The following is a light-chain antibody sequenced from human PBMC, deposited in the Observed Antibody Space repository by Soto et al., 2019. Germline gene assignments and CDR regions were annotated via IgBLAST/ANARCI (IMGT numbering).Light chain of an antibody. CDR3: CSPTVNNHYFV. CDR2: EVS. J-gene: IGLJ1*01. Sequence: QSALTQPPSASGSPGQSVTISCTGTSGDVGAYDYVSWYQQHPGKAPKLMIYEVSKRPSGVPDRFSGSKSGDTASLTVSGLQADDEADYCCCSPTVNNHYFVFGTGTKVTVL. CDR1: SGDVGAYDY. V-gene: IGLV2-8*01.